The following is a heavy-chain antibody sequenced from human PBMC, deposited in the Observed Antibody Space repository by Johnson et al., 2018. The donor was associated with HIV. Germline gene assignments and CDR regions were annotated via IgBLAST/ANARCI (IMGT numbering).Heavy chain of an antibody. D-gene: IGHD1-1*01. CDR3: ARFPPGERDDAFDI. CDR2: IKQDGSEK. Sequence: MQLVESGGGVVQPGGSLRLSCAASGFTFSNYGMHWVRQAPGKGLEWVANIKQDGSEKYYVDSVKGRFTISSDNARNSLFLQMNSLRAEDTAVYYCARFPPGERDDAFDIWGQGTMVTVSS. V-gene: IGHV3-7*02. J-gene: IGHJ3*02. CDR1: GFTFSNYG.